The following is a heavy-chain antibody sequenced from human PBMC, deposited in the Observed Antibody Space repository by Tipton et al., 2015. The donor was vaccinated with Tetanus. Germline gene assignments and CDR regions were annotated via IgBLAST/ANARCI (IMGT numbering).Heavy chain of an antibody. V-gene: IGHV3-30*18. CDR3: AKDLGDLGSGGCWDY. CDR2: MSYDGRNK. J-gene: IGHJ4*02. CDR1: GFTFSNYG. D-gene: IGHD3-10*01. Sequence: SLRLSCVASGFTFSNYGMHWVRQAPGKGLEWVAVMSYDGRNKFYADSVKGRFTVSRDNSKNTVDLQMSSLRTEDTAVYYCAKDLGDLGSGGCWDYWGQGTLVTVSS.